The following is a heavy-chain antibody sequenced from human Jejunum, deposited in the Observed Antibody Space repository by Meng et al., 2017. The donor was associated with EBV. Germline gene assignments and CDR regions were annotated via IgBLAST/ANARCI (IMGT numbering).Heavy chain of an antibody. Sequence: EVQLVESGGGLVKPGGSIRLSLAGSGFTFSNAWMSWVRQSPGKGLEWIARIKSKTQGGTTDYAASVKGRFTVSRDDSENTVYLQMNSLTTEDTAMYYCVSAWVDPWGQGTLVTVSS. CDR2: IKSKTQGGTT. CDR1: GFTFSNAW. J-gene: IGHJ5*02. CDR3: VSAWVDP. V-gene: IGHV3-15*01.